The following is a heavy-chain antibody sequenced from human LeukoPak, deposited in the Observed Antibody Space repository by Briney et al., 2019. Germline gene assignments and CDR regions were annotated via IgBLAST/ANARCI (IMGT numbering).Heavy chain of an antibody. J-gene: IGHJ4*02. V-gene: IGHV3-23*01. CDR1: GFTCSSYA. CDR3: AKDAGVEEGYFDY. CDR2: ISGSGGST. Sequence: PGGSLRLSRAASGFTCSSYAMSWVRQAPGKGLEWVSAISGSGGSTYYADSVKGRFTISRDNSKNTLYLQMSSLRAEDTAVYYCAKDAGVEEGYFDYWGQGTLVTVSS. D-gene: IGHD2-8*01.